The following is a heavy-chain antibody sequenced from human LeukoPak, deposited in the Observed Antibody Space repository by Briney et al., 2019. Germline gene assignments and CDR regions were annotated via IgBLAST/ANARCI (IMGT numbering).Heavy chain of an antibody. CDR1: GFTFSSYA. CDR3: ARAGYSSGWYYFDY. Sequence: GRSLRLSCAASGFTFSSYAMHWVRQAPGKGLEWVAVISYDGSNKYYADSVKGRFTISRDSAKNTLFLQMDSLRAEDTAVYYCARAGYSSGWYYFDYWGLGTLVTVSS. D-gene: IGHD6-19*01. CDR2: ISYDGSNK. V-gene: IGHV3-30-3*01. J-gene: IGHJ4*02.